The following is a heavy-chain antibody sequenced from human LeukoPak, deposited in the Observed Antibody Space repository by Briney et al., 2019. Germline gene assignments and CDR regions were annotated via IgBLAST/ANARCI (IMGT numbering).Heavy chain of an antibody. Sequence: GESLKIPCKGSGYSFTTYWIGWVRQMPGKGLEWMGIIYPGDSDTKYSPSFQGQVTISADKSISTAYLQWSSLKASDTATYYCARSGLGDSRVCWGQGTLVTVSS. J-gene: IGHJ4*02. CDR3: ARSGLGDSRVC. D-gene: IGHD3-16*01. CDR2: IYPGDSDT. V-gene: IGHV5-51*01. CDR1: GYSFTTYW.